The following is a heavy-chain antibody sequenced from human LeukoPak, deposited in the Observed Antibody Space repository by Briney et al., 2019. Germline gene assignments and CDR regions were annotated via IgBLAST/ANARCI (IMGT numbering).Heavy chain of an antibody. CDR2: TSFDGSNQ. CDR1: GFTFSTYG. CDR3: AKGIRDFSWLPSFDW. Sequence: GGSLRLSCAASGFTFSTYGMHWVRQAPGKGLEGVAVTSFDGSNQYYADSVKDRFTISRDNFKSTLFLQMNSLTAEDTAVYYCAKGIRDFSWLPSFDWWGQGIQVTVSS. V-gene: IGHV3-30*18. J-gene: IGHJ4*02. D-gene: IGHD3-9*01.